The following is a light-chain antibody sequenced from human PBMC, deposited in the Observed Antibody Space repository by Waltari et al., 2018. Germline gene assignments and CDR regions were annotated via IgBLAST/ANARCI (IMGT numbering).Light chain of an antibody. CDR1: NSGDLY. CDR2: QDT. V-gene: IGLV3-1*01. CDR3: QAWDSSTSHVV. Sequence: SYELTQPPSVSVSPGQTASITCSGDNSGDLYACWYQQKPGQSPVLVIYQDTKRPSGIPERFSGSNSGNTATLTISGTQAMDEADYYCQAWDSSTSHVVFGGGTKLTVL. J-gene: IGLJ2*01.